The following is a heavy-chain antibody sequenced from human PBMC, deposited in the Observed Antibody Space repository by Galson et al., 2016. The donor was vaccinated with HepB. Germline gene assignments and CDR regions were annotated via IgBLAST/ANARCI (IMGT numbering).Heavy chain of an antibody. V-gene: IGHV3-7*03. Sequence: SLRLSSAASGFSFSRYWMAWVRQAPGKGLEWLGNIRADGSENDYVGSVKGRFTMSRDNAQKSLFLQMTSLRAEDTAVYYCARENFWKLDQWGQGTLVTVSS. CDR1: GFSFSRYW. CDR3: ARENFWKLDQ. J-gene: IGHJ5*02. CDR2: IRADGSEN. D-gene: IGHD3-3*01.